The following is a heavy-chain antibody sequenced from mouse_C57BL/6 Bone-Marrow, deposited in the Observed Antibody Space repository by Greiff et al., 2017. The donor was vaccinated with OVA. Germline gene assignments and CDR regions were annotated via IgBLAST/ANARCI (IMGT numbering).Heavy chain of an antibody. CDR3: ARRDVGWYFDV. CDR2: ISSGSSTI. J-gene: IGHJ1*03. V-gene: IGHV5-17*01. CDR1: GFTFSDYG. Sequence: EVQLVESGGGLVKPGGSLKLSCAASGFTFSDYGMHWVRQAPEKGLAWVAYISSGSSTIYYADKVKGRFTISRDNAKNTLFLQMTKLRSEDTAMYYGARRDVGWYFDVWGTGTTVTVSS.